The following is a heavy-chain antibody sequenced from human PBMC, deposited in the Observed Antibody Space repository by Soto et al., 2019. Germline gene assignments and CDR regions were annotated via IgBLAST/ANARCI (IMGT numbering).Heavy chain of an antibody. D-gene: IGHD3-9*01. J-gene: IGHJ6*02. Sequence: GASVKVSCKASGGTLSSYAISWVRQAPGQGLEWMGGIIPIFGTANYAQKFQGRVTITADESTSTAYMELSSLRSEDTAVYYCAREGITIPVPSRYYYGMDVWGQGTTVTVSS. CDR2: IIPIFGTA. CDR3: AREGITIPVPSRYYYGMDV. V-gene: IGHV1-69*13. CDR1: GGTLSSYA.